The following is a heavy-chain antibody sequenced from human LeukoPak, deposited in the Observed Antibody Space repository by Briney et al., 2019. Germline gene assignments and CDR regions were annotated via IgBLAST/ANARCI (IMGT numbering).Heavy chain of an antibody. J-gene: IGHJ4*02. CDR1: GFTFSSYW. Sequence: GRSLRLSCAASGFTFSSYWMNWVRQAPGKRLEWVAHIKEDGSEKYYLDSVKGRFTISRDNARNSLYLQMNSLRAEDTAVYYCARDPSSLRDSYDYWGQGTLVTVSS. CDR2: IKEDGSEK. V-gene: IGHV3-7*01. CDR3: ARDPSSLRDSYDY.